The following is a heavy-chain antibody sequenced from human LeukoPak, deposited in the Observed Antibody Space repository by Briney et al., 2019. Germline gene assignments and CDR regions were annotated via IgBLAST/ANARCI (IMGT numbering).Heavy chain of an antibody. V-gene: IGHV3-23*01. Sequence: GGSLRLSCAASGFTFSSYAMSWVRQAPGKGLEWVSAISGSGGSTYYADSVKGRFTISRDNAKNTLYLQMNSLRAEDTAVYYCARHLLGDYGALDIWGQGAMVTISS. CDR1: GFTFSSYA. D-gene: IGHD4-17*01. J-gene: IGHJ3*02. CDR3: ARHLLGDYGALDI. CDR2: ISGSGGST.